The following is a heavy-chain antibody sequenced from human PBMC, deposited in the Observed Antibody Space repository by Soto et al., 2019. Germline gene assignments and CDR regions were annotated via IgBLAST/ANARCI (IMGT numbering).Heavy chain of an antibody. Sequence: EVQLVESGGGLVQPGGSLRLSCAASGFTFSSYNMNWVRQAPGKGLEWISDISLSSSTIFYADSVKGRFTISRDNAKSSLYLQMNSLRAEDTAVYYCARDSRNYYYYMDVWCKGTTVTVSS. CDR2: ISLSSSTI. CDR3: ARDSRNYYYYMDV. V-gene: IGHV3-48*01. J-gene: IGHJ6*03. CDR1: GFTFSSYN.